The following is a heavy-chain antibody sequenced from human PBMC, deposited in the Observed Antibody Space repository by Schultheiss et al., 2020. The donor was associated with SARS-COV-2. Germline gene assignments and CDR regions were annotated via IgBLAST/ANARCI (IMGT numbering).Heavy chain of an antibody. D-gene: IGHD5-24*01. V-gene: IGHV2-5*02. CDR3: ARTNRDGYNYDY. J-gene: IGHJ4*02. Sequence: SGPTLVKPTQTLTLTCSFSGFSISDSGVGVGWIRQPPGKALEWLALIYWDDDKRYSSSLKSRLTITKDTSKNQVVLTMTNMDPVDTATYYCARTNRDGYNYDYWGQGTLVTVSS. CDR1: GFSISDSGVG. CDR2: IYWDDDK.